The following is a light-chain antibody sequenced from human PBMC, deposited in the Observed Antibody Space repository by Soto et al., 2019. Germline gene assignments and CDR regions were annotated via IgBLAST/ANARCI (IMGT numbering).Light chain of an antibody. CDR3: CSLTTSHTYV. CDR1: SSDIGHYDY. V-gene: IGLV2-14*03. J-gene: IGLJ1*01. Sequence: QSALTQPASVSGSPGQSITISCTGTSSDIGHYDYVSWYQQHPGKAPKLMIYHVTYRPSGVSNRYSGSKSGNSASLTISGLQADSEADYYCCSLTTSHTYVFGSGTKRTVL. CDR2: HVT.